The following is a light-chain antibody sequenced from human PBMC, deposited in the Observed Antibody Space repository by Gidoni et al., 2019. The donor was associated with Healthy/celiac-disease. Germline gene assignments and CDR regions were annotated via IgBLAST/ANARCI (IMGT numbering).Light chain of an antibody. CDR1: QSVSSSY. Sequence: ASQSVSSSYLAWYQQKPGQAPRLLIYGASSRATGIPDRFSGSGSGTDFTLTISRLEPEDFAVYYCQQYGSLPSSFGQGTKLEIK. J-gene: IGKJ2*04. CDR3: QQYGSLPSS. V-gene: IGKV3-20*01. CDR2: GAS.